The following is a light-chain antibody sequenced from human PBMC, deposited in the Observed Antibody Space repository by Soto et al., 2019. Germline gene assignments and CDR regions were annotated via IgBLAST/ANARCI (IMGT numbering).Light chain of an antibody. Sequence: QSALTQPASVSGSPGQSITISCSGSTSDVGNGFDSVSWYQQHPGKAPKLIIYEVSHRPSGVSNRFSGSKSGSTASLTISGLQAEDEAHYYCCSSTGISTLLFATGTNVTVL. J-gene: IGLJ1*01. V-gene: IGLV2-14*01. CDR2: EVS. CDR1: TSDVGNGFDS. CDR3: CSSTGISTLL.